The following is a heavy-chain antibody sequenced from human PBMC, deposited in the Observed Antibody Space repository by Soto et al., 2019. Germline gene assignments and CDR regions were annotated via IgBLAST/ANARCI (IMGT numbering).Heavy chain of an antibody. CDR1: GYTFSGYY. D-gene: IGHD5-12*01. CDR3: ARGNSGDDDEFDY. CDR2: INPKSGGT. V-gene: IGHV1-2*02. J-gene: IGHJ4*02. Sequence: ASVKVSCKATGYTFSGYYMHWVRQAPGQGLEWMGWINPKSGGTYYLQKFQGRVTMTRDTSISSAYMELSRLSFDDTATYYCARGNSGDDDEFDYWGQGTPVTVSS.